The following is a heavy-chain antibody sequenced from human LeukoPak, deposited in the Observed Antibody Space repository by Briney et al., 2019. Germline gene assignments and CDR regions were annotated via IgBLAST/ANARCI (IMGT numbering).Heavy chain of an antibody. J-gene: IGHJ3*02. V-gene: IGHV1-69*04. Sequence: SVKVSCKASGGTFSSYAISWVRQAPGQGLEWMGRIIPILGIANYAQKFQGRVTITADKSTSTAYMELSSLRSEDTAVYYCARAGTGAPYDAFDIWGQGTMVTVSS. CDR2: IIPILGIA. CDR3: ARAGTGAPYDAFDI. CDR1: GGTFSSYA. D-gene: IGHD1-1*01.